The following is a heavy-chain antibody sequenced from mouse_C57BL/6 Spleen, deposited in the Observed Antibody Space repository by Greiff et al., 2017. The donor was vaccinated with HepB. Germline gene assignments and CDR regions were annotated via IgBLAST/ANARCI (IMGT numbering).Heavy chain of an antibody. D-gene: IGHD2-3*01. J-gene: IGHJ4*01. Sequence: QVQLQQPGTELVKPGASVKLSCKASGYTFTSYWMHWVKQRPGQGLEWIGNINPSNGGTNYNEKFKSKATLTVDTSSSTAYMQLSSLTSEDSAVYYCVYDGYYVGAMDYWGQGTSVTVSS. CDR1: GYTFTSYW. CDR2: INPSNGGT. CDR3: VYDGYYVGAMDY. V-gene: IGHV1-53*01.